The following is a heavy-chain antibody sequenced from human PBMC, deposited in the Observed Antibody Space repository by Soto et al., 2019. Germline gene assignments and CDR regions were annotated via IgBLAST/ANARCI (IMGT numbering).Heavy chain of an antibody. Sequence: ASVKVSCKASGYTFTGYYMHWVRQAPGQGLEWVGWINPNSGGTNYAQKFQGWVTMTRDTSISTAYMELSRLRSDDTAVYYCARVRSVYYGMDVWGQGTTVTVSS. V-gene: IGHV1-2*04. CDR3: ARVRSVYYGMDV. CDR1: GYTFTGYY. CDR2: INPNSGGT. J-gene: IGHJ6*02.